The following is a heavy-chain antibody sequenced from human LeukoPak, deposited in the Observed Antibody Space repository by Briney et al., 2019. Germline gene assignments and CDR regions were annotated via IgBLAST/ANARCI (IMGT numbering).Heavy chain of an antibody. D-gene: IGHD3-10*01. J-gene: IGHJ5*02. Sequence: SETLSLTCTVSGGSISRYYWSWIRQPPGKGLEWIGYIYYSGSTNYNPSLKSRVTISVDTSKNQFSLKLSSVTATDTAVYYCATDQSGWFDPWGQGTLVTVSS. V-gene: IGHV4-59*01. CDR1: GGSISRYY. CDR3: ATDQSGWFDP. CDR2: IYYSGST.